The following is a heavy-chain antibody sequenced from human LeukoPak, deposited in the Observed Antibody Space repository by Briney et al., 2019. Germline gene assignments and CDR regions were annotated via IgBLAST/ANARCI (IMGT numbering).Heavy chain of an antibody. CDR3: ARDVGWPSGRFDY. CDR1: GFTFRNHG. Sequence: GGSLRLSCAASGFTFRNHGMHWVRQAPGKGLEWVAVIWYDGSDKYHADSVKDRFTISRDSSRSTLYLQMNSLRAEDTAVYYCARDVGWPSGRFDYWGQGALVTVSS. CDR2: IWYDGSDK. J-gene: IGHJ4*02. V-gene: IGHV3-33*01. D-gene: IGHD1-26*01.